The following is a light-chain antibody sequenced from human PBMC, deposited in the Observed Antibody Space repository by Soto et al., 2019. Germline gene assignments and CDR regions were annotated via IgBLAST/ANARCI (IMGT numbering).Light chain of an antibody. CDR1: QSVRDN. CDR3: HQYNNWPLT. CDR2: GAS. V-gene: IGKV3-15*01. Sequence: EIVMTQSPATLSVSPGERATLSCRASQSVRDNLAWYQQKPGQAPGLLIYGASIRATGISARFSGSGSGTDFTLTISNLQSEDFAIYYCHQYNNWPLTFVPGTKVDIK. J-gene: IGKJ3*01.